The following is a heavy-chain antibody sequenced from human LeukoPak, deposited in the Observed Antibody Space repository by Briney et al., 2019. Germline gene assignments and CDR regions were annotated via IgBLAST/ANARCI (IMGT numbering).Heavy chain of an antibody. V-gene: IGHV4-39*01. CDR3: ARGTVATAGLGFDY. D-gene: IGHD6-13*01. J-gene: IGHJ4*02. CDR2: IYYSGST. Sequence: SETLSLTCTASGGSISGRSYYWGWIRQPPGKGLEWIGSIYYSGSTHYNPSLKSRVTISVDTSKNQFSLNLSSVTAADTAAYYCARGTVATAGLGFDYWGQGTLVTVSS. CDR1: GGSISGRSYY.